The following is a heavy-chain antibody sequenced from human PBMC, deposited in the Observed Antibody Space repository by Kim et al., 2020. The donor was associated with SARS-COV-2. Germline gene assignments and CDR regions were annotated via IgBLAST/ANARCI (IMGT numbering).Heavy chain of an antibody. CDR3: ARFWYSSGWLSDY. V-gene: IGHV4-34*01. CDR2: INHSGST. CDR1: GGSFSGYY. D-gene: IGHD6-19*01. J-gene: IGHJ4*02. Sequence: SETLSLTCAVYGGSFSGYYWSWIRQSPGKGLEWIGEINHSGSTNYNPSLKSRVTISVDTSKNQFSLKLSSVTAADTAVYYCARFWYSSGWLSDYWGQGTLVTFSS.